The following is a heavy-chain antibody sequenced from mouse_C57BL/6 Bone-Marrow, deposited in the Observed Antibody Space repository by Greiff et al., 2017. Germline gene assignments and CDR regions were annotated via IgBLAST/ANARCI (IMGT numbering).Heavy chain of an antibody. CDR2: IDPSDSYT. V-gene: IGHV1-69*01. J-gene: IGHJ1*03. D-gene: IGHD1-1*01. CDR1: GYTFTSYW. Sequence: VKLQQPGAELVMPGASVKLSCKASGYTFTSYWMHWVKQRPGQGLEWIGEIDPSDSYTNYNQKFKGKSTLTVDKSSSTAYMQLSSLTSEDSAVYDCARGGAITTVVDWYFDVWGTGTTVTGSS. CDR3: ARGGAITTVVDWYFDV.